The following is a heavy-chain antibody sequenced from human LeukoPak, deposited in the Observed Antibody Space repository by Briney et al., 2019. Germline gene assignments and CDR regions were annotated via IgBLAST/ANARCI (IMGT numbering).Heavy chain of an antibody. D-gene: IGHD2-21*01. Sequence: GGSLRLSCAASGFTFSSYEMNWVRQAPGKGLEWVSYISSSGSTIYYADSVKGRFTISRDNAKNSLYLQMNSLRAEDTAVYYCAREGPISVISEKDAFDIWGQGTMVTVSS. CDR3: AREGPISVISEKDAFDI. CDR2: ISSSGSTI. V-gene: IGHV3-48*03. J-gene: IGHJ3*02. CDR1: GFTFSSYE.